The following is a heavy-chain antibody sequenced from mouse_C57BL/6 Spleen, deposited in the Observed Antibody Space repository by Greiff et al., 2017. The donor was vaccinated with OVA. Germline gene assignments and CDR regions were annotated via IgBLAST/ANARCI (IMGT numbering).Heavy chain of an antibody. D-gene: IGHD1-1*01. CDR2: IYPGDGDT. Sequence: VQLQQPGPELVKPGASVKISCKASGYAFSSSWMNWVKQRPGQGLEWIGRIYPGDGDTTSNGKFKGKATLTADKSSSTAYMQLSSLTSEDSSVYFCARDYYYCSSPVYWGQGTTLTVSS. CDR3: ARDYYYCSSPVY. J-gene: IGHJ2*01. CDR1: GYAFSSSW. V-gene: IGHV1-82*01.